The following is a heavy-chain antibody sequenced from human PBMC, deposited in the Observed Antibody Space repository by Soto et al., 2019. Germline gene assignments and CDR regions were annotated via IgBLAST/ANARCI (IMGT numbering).Heavy chain of an antibody. Sequence: EVQLVESGGGLIQPGGSLRLSCAVSGFTVSNNYMSWVRQAPGKGLEGVSVIYSGGYTAYGDSVKGRFTISRDNSKNTCYLKRTGRGAEDRAVYCGATGGGGGGYWGQGTLVTVSS. D-gene: IGHD3-10*01. V-gene: IGHV3-53*01. J-gene: IGHJ4*02. CDR3: ATGGGGGGY. CDR1: GFTVSNNY. CDR2: IYSGGYT.